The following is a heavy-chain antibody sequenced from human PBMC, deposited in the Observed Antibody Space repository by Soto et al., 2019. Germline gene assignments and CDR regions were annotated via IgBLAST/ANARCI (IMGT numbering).Heavy chain of an antibody. J-gene: IGHJ4*02. CDR2: IDPSDSQT. V-gene: IGHV5-10-1*01. CDR1: GYSFAGYW. CDR3: ARQIYDSDSGPNFQYYFDS. Sequence: GESLKISCKGSGYSFAGYWITWVRQMPGKGLEWMGRIDPSDSQTYYSPSFRGHVTISAAKSITTVFLQWSSLRASDTAMYYCARQIYDSDSGPNFQYYFDSWCPGTLLTV. D-gene: IGHD3-22*01.